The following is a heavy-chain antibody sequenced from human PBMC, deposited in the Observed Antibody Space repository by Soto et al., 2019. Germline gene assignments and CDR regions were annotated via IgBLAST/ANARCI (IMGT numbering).Heavy chain of an antibody. CDR1: DDSINSDKYY. CDR3: ARLEGLATISYYFDF. V-gene: IGHV4-39*01. J-gene: IGHJ4*02. Sequence: QLQLQESGPGLVKPSETLSLTCSVSDDSINSDKYYWGWIRQPPGKGLEWIGSIDYRGNAYYNPSLQTRVTISLDKSKSQFSLKLNSVTAAYSAVYFCARLEGLATISYYFDFWGPGALVTVSS. D-gene: IGHD3-9*01. CDR2: IDYRGNA.